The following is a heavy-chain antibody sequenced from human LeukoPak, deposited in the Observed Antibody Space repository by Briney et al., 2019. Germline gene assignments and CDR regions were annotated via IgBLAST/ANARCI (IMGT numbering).Heavy chain of an antibody. Sequence: GGSLRLSCAASGFTFSSYSMNWVRQAPGKGLEWVSSINSSSSYIYYADSVKGRFTISRDNAKNSLYLQMNSLRAEDTAVYYCAREVDTAMDHYYYMDVWGKGTTVTVSS. J-gene: IGHJ6*03. CDR1: GFTFSSYS. CDR2: INSSSSYI. D-gene: IGHD5-18*01. CDR3: AREVDTAMDHYYYMDV. V-gene: IGHV3-21*01.